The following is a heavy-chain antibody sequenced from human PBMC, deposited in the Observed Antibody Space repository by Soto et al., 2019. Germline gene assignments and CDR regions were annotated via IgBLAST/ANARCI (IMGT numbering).Heavy chain of an antibody. V-gene: IGHV3-74*01. D-gene: IGHD1-1*01. CDR2: INSDGSST. CDR1: GFTFSSYW. J-gene: IGHJ4*02. Sequence: SGGSLRLSCAASGFTFSSYWMHWVRKAPGKGLVWVSRINSDGSSTSYADSVKGRFTISRDNAKNTLYLQMNSLRAEDTAVYYCARVDWNDSYFDYWGQGTLVTVSS. CDR3: ARVDWNDSYFDY.